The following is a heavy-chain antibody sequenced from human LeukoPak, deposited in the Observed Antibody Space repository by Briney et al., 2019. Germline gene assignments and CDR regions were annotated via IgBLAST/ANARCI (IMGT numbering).Heavy chain of an antibody. CDR1: GDSITDDY. J-gene: IGHJ3*02. V-gene: IGHV4-59*01. CDR2: IYYSGRT. CDR3: ARLGPDFSGDWRGAFDI. Sequence: SETLSLTCTVSGDSITDDYWSWIRQPPGKGLEWIGYIYYSGRTTYNPSLKSPVSLSIDTSKNQFSLELTSVTAADTAVYYCARLGPDFSGDWRGAFDIWGQGTMVTVSS. D-gene: IGHD2-21*02.